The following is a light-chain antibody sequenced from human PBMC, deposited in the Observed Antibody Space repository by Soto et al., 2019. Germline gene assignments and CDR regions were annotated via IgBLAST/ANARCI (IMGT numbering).Light chain of an antibody. J-gene: IGLJ1*01. CDR1: SSDVGNYKY. Sequence: QSALTQPASVSGSPGQSITISCTGTSSDVGNYKYVSWYQQHPGKAPKLIIYEVSNRPSGVSDRFSGSKSGNTASLNISGLQDEDETDYYCLSYTSSGPYVFGTGTKLTVL. CDR3: LSYTSSGPYV. V-gene: IGLV2-14*01. CDR2: EVS.